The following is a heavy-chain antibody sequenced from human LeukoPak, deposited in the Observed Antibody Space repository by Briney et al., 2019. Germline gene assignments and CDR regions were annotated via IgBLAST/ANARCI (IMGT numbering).Heavy chain of an antibody. D-gene: IGHD3-22*01. CDR2: IYYSGST. V-gene: IGHV4-59*01. J-gene: IGHJ4*02. CDR3: ARGTYYYDSSGYYGYKPGGFLFDY. CDR1: GDSISGYY. Sequence: KSSETLSLTCTVSGDSISGYYWSWIRQPPGKGLEWIGYIYYSGSTNYNPSLKSRVTISVDTSKNQFSLKLSSVTAADTAVYYCARGTYYYDSSGYYGYKPGGFLFDYWGQGTLVTVSS.